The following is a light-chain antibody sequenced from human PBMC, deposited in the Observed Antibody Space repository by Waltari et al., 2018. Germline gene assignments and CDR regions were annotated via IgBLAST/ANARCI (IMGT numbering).Light chain of an antibody. CDR3: CSYTVSNTLL. CDR2: DVS. V-gene: IGLV2-11*01. CDR1: SSDVRTYKY. Sequence: QSALTQPRSVSGSPGQSVTISCTGTSSDVRTYKYVSWHQQHPGQAPKLIIFDVSKRPSGVPVRFSGSKSGDTASLTISGLQAEDEANYYCCSYTVSNTLLFGGGTKLTVL. J-gene: IGLJ3*02.